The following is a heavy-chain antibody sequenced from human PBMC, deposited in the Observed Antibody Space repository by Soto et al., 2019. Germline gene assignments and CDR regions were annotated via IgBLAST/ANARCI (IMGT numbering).Heavy chain of an antibody. CDR2: IYWDDAK. D-gene: IGHD3-9*01. Sequence: QITLTESGPTLVKPTQTLTLTCTFSGISLTNSGVGVSWIRQPPGKALEWLAVIYWDDAKHFSPSQKSMLTITKDTSKNQVVLTMTNMDSVDTATYFCAQMDFDLYGLDVWGQGTTVIVSS. J-gene: IGHJ6*02. CDR3: AQMDFDLYGLDV. CDR1: GISLTNSGVG. V-gene: IGHV2-5*02.